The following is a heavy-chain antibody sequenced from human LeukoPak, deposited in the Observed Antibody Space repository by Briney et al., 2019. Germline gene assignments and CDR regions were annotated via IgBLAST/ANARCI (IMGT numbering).Heavy chain of an antibody. J-gene: IGHJ3*02. Sequence: SETLSLTCTVSGGSISSYYWSWIRQPPGKGLEWIGEINHSGSTNYNPSLKSRVTISVDTSKNQFSLKLSPVTAADTAVYYCATRAGAFDIWGQGTMVTVSS. CDR1: GGSISSYY. V-gene: IGHV4-34*01. CDR3: ATRAGAFDI. D-gene: IGHD6-25*01. CDR2: INHSGST.